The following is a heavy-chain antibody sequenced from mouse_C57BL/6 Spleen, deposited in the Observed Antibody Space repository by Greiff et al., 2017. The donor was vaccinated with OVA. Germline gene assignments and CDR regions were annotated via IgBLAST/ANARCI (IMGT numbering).Heavy chain of an antibody. J-gene: IGHJ2*01. Sequence: VQLQQSGPELVKPGASVKISCKASGYTFTDYYMNWVKQSHGKSLEWIGDINPNNGGTSYNQKFKGKATLTVDKSSSTAYMELRSLTSEDSAVYYCARVGYYTFECWGKGTTLT. CDR3: ARVGYYTFEC. D-gene: IGHD2-3*01. V-gene: IGHV1-26*01. CDR1: GYTFTDYY. CDR2: INPNNGGT.